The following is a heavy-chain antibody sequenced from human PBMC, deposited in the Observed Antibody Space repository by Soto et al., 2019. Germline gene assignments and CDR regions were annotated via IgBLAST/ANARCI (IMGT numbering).Heavy chain of an antibody. CDR1: GFNVMSYW. D-gene: IGHD3-16*01. CDR2: VKEDGSEL. J-gene: IGHJ4*02. V-gene: IGHV3-7*01. Sequence: PGGSLRLSCAVSGFNVMSYWMSWVRQAPGKGLEWVASVKEDGSELYYLHSVRGRFSMTRDSAGNALHLTMNYLSAEDTGVYFCARDIGFDYVNWGQGIQVTVS. CDR3: ARDIGFDYVN.